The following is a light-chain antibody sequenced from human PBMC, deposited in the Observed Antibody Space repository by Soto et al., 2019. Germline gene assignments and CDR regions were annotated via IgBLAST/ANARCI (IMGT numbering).Light chain of an antibody. CDR3: SSYTSSSTYV. V-gene: IGLV2-14*01. CDR2: DVS. J-gene: IGLJ1*01. Sequence: QSALTQPASVSGSPGQSITITCTGTTSDIGSYNYVSWYLQDPGKAPKLIIYDVSYRPSGVSNRFSGSKSGNTASLTISALQAEDVVDYYCSSYTSSSTYVFGTGTKLTVL. CDR1: TSDIGSYNY.